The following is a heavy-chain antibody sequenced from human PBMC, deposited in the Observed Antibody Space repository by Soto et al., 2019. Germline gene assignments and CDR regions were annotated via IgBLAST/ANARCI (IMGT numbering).Heavy chain of an antibody. Sequence: QVTLKESGPVLVKPTGTLTLPCIVSGFSLSNGRMGVSWIRQPPGKALEWLAHIFSNDEKSYTPSLKSRLTNYEDTANSEVVLTVTNKLPDEIAQYYCVRIQLKGYYAMDVWGEGTAVTF. D-gene: IGHD2-15*01. CDR2: IFSNDEK. V-gene: IGHV2-26*01. CDR1: GFSLSNGRMG. CDR3: VRIQLKGYYAMDV. J-gene: IGHJ6*02.